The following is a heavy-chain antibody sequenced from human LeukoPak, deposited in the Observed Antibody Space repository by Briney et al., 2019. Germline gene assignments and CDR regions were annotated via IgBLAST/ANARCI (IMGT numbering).Heavy chain of an antibody. CDR1: GFTFSGYW. J-gene: IGHJ4*02. CDR3: ARGTSTFDY. V-gene: IGHV3-7*01. CDR2: IKEDGSGK. Sequence: QAGGSLRLSCAASGFTFSGYWMTWVRQAPGKGLGCVANIKEDGSGKNYVDSVTGRFTISRDNARNSLYLQMNSLRAEDTAVYYCARGTSTFDYWGQGALVTVSS.